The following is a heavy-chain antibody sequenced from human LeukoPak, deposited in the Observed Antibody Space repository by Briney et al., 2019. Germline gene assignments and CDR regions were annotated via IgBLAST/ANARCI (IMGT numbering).Heavy chain of an antibody. J-gene: IGHJ4*02. V-gene: IGHV3-21*04. Sequence: PGGSLRLSCAASGFTFSSYSMNWVRQAPGKGLEWVSSISSSSYIYYADSVKGRFTISRDNAKNSLYLHMNSLRAEDTAVYYCASREWGQQDIRIDYWGQGTLVTVSS. CDR1: GFTFSSYS. CDR3: ASREWGQQDIRIDY. CDR2: ISSSSYI. D-gene: IGHD6-13*01.